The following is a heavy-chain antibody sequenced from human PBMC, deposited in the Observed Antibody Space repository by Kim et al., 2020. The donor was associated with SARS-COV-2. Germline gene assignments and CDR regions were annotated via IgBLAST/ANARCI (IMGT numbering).Heavy chain of an antibody. CDR1: GGSIRSYY. D-gene: IGHD3-16*01. CDR3: SRDFWAQRGGGYELMGFD. Sequence: SETLSLTCTVSGGSIRSYYWSWIRQPPGKRLEWIGYIDDSGSTNYNPSLKSRVTISVDRSKNQFSLKLSSVTAADTAVYYCSRDFWAQRGGGYELMGFD. CDR2: IDDSGST. J-gene: IGHJ4*01. V-gene: IGHV4-59*01.